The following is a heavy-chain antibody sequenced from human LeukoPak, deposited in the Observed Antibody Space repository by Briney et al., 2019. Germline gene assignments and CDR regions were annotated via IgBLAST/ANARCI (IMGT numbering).Heavy chain of an antibody. J-gene: IGHJ5*02. V-gene: IGHV5-51*01. CDR2: IYPGDSDT. CDR3: ASITMVRGVMNWFDP. CDR1: GSSFTSYW. Sequence: GESLQISCKGSGSSFTSYWIGWVRQLPGKGLEWMGIIYPGDSDTRYSPSFQGQVTISADKSISTAYLQWSSLKASDTAMYYCASITMVRGVMNWFDPWGQGTLVTVSS. D-gene: IGHD3-10*01.